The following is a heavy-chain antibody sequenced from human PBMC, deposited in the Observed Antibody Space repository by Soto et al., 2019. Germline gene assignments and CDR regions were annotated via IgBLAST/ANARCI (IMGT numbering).Heavy chain of an antibody. Sequence: EVQLLESGGGLVQPGGSLRLSCAASGFTFSSYAMSWVRQAPGKGLEWVSAISGSGGSTYYADSVKGRFTISRDNSKNTLYLQMNSLRAEDTAVYYCAKDTGYCSSTSCYDGGAFDIWGQGTMVTVSS. V-gene: IGHV3-23*01. CDR2: ISGSGGST. CDR1: GFTFSSYA. J-gene: IGHJ3*02. CDR3: AKDTGYCSSTSCYDGGAFDI. D-gene: IGHD2-2*01.